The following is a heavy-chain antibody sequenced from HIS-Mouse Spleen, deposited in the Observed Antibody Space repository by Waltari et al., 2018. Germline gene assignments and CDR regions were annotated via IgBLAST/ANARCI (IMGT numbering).Heavy chain of an antibody. CDR1: GFTFSSYG. Sequence: QVQLVESGGGVVQPGRSLRLSCAASGFTFSSYGMHWVRQAPGRGLGWVAVISYDGSNKYYAESVKGRFTISRDNSKNTLYLQMNSLRAEDTAVYYCAKDRGSQFDYWGQGTLVTVSS. V-gene: IGHV3-30*18. J-gene: IGHJ4*02. CDR2: ISYDGSNK. CDR3: AKDRGSQFDY. D-gene: IGHD1-26*01.